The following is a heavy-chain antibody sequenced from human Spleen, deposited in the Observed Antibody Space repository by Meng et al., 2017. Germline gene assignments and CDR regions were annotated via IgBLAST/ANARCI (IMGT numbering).Heavy chain of an antibody. CDR3: SAHKQRIVGTRTPGGDAFDI. J-gene: IGHJ3*02. V-gene: IGHV3-15*01. CDR2: IKSKTDGGTT. Sequence: GEALKISWAASGFTFSNAWMSWIRQAPGKGLEWVGRIKSKTDGGTTDYAAPVQGRFTISRDDSKNTLYLQMNSLKTEDTGVYYCSAHKQRIVGTRTPGGDAFDIWGQGTMVTVSS. D-gene: IGHD1-26*01. CDR1: GFTFSNAW.